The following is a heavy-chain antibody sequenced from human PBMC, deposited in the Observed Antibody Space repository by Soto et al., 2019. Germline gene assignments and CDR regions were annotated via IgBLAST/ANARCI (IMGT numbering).Heavy chain of an antibody. CDR3: ARDRNLGDFWSGYYDY. J-gene: IGHJ4*02. D-gene: IGHD3-3*01. CDR2: IIPIFGTA. Sequence: QVQLVQSGAEVKKPGSSVKVSCTASGGTFSSYAISWVRQAPGQGLEWMGGIIPIFGTANYAQKFQGRVTITVDESTSTAYMELSSLRSEDTALYYCARDRNLGDFWSGYYDYWGQGTLVTVSS. CDR1: GGTFSSYA. V-gene: IGHV1-69*01.